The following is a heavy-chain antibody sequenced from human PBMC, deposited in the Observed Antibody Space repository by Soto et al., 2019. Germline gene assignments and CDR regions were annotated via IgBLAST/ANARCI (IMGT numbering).Heavy chain of an antibody. Sequence: WGSLRLSCAASGFTFHGYAMSWVRQAPGKGLQWVSSIGGSGDGTYYADSVKGRFTISRDNSKNTLYLQMNSLRAEDTAVYYCARAREVTFIRMPSSHWGQGTLVTVSS. D-gene: IGHD6-6*01. CDR3: ARAREVTFIRMPSSH. J-gene: IGHJ4*02. V-gene: IGHV3-23*01. CDR2: IGGSGDGT. CDR1: GFTFHGYA.